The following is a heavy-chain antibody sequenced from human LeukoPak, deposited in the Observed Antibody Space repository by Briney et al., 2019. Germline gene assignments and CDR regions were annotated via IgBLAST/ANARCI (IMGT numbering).Heavy chain of an antibody. CDR2: IYYSGST. Sequence: SETLSLTCTVSGGSISSSSYYWGWIRQPPGKGLEWIGSIYYSGSTYYNPSLKSRVTISVDTSKNQFSLKLSSVTAADTAVYYCARGLEVRARMGYHYYMDVWGKGTTVTVSS. J-gene: IGHJ6*03. CDR1: GGSISSSSYY. V-gene: IGHV4-39*07. CDR3: ARGLEVRARMGYHYYMDV. D-gene: IGHD6-6*01.